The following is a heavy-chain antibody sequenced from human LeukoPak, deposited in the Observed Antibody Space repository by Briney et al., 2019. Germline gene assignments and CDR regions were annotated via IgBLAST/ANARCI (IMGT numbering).Heavy chain of an antibody. J-gene: IGHJ6*03. CDR2: INWNGGST. CDR3: ARWRANIVVVQTYYYYYMDV. D-gene: IGHD2-2*01. CDR1: GFTFDDYG. V-gene: IGHV3-20*01. Sequence: PGGSLRLSCAASGFTFDDYGMSWVRQAPGKGLEWVSGINWNGGSTGYADSVKGRFTISRDNAKNSLYLQMNSLRAEDTALYHCARWRANIVVVQTYYYYYMDVWGKGTTVTVSS.